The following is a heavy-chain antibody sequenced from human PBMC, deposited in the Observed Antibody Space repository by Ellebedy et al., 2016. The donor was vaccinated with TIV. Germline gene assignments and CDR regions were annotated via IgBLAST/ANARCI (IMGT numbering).Heavy chain of an antibody. J-gene: IGHJ4*02. CDR1: GYRLSRYY. V-gene: IGHV1-46*01. D-gene: IGHD3-22*01. Sequence: ASVKVSXXASGYRLSRYYIHWMRQAPGRGLEWMGVIDPSNGGTSYSQKFQGRLLVTTDTSTSTVYMDLSSLRFDDTAMYYCARYHSRGDDYWGQGTLVTVSS. CDR3: ARYHSRGDDY. CDR2: IDPSNGGT.